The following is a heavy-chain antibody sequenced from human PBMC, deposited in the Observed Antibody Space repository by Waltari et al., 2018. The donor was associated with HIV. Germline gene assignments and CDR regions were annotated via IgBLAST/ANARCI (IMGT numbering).Heavy chain of an antibody. V-gene: IGHV1-3*01. CDR3: AREGFMMTFGGIGEFDF. D-gene: IGHD3-16*01. J-gene: IGHJ4*02. CDR1: GYSFVQFA. CDR2: INHVTGYR. Sequence: QVQLVQSRSEVKKPGASVRVACTASGYSFVQFAIHWVRQAPGPGRKWVGRINHVTGYRVESQNFQGRVPRKADTSATVLYMALSGLKSGDACVYYCAREGFMMTFGGIGEFDFWGRGTLVTVSS.